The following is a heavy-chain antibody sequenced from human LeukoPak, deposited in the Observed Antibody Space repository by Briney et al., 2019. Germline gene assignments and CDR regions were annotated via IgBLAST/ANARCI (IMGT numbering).Heavy chain of an antibody. CDR2: ISGYSGNT. CDR1: GYTFTKYG. CDR3: ARAHCSSTTCFFDY. Sequence: GASVKVSCKASGYTFTKYGISWVRQAPGQGLEWMGWISGYSGNTEYAQNVQGRVTMTTDTSASTVYMDLRSLRSDDTAAYFCARAHCSSTTCFFDYWGQGTLVTVSS. V-gene: IGHV1-18*01. D-gene: IGHD2-2*01. J-gene: IGHJ4*02.